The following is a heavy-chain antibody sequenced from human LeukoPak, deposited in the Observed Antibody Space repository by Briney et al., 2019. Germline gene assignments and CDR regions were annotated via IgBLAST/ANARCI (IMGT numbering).Heavy chain of an antibody. J-gene: IGHJ5*02. D-gene: IGHD3-9*01. CDR3: ARASILTGYFDP. Sequence: PSETLSLTCAVYGGSFSGYYWSWIRQPPGKGLEWIGEINHSGSTYYNPSLKSRVTISVDRSKNQFSLNLSSVTAADTAMYYCARASILTGYFDPWGQGTLVTVSS. V-gene: IGHV4-34*01. CDR2: INHSGST. CDR1: GGSFSGYY.